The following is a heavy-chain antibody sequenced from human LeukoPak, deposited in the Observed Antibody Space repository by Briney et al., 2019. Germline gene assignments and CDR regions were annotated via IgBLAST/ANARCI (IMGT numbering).Heavy chain of an antibody. Sequence: ASVTVSCTASGYTFTGYYMHWVRQAPGQGLEWMGRINPNSGGTNYAQKFQGRVTMTRDTSISTAYMELSRLRSDDTAVYYCARGIAVAGTWDYYYYYGMDVWGQGTTVTVSS. CDR1: GYTFTGYY. CDR2: INPNSGGT. V-gene: IGHV1-2*06. CDR3: ARGIAVAGTWDYYYYYGMDV. D-gene: IGHD6-19*01. J-gene: IGHJ6*02.